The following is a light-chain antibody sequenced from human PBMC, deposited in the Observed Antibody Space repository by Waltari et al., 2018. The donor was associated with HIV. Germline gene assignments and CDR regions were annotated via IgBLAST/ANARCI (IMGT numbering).Light chain of an antibody. V-gene: IGKV3-20*01. Sequence: EIVLTQSPGTLSLSPGETATLSCRASPTINNNFFAWYQQSSGQAPRLLIYGVSSRATGIPDRFRASGSVTDFTLTISRLEPEDFAVYYCQHYGGSPLYTFGQGTKLEIK. J-gene: IGKJ2*01. CDR3: QHYGGSPLYT. CDR1: PTINNNF. CDR2: GVS.